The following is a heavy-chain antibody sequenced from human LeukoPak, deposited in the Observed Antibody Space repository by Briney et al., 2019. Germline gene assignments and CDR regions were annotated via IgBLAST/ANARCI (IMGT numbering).Heavy chain of an antibody. CDR2: IKQDGSEK. V-gene: IGHV3-7*05. Sequence: TGGSLRLSCAASGFTFSSYWMSWVRQAPGKGLEWVANIKQDGSEKYYVDSVKGRFTISRDNAKNSLYLQMNSLRAEDTAVYYCARVSKYSSSLLFYYWGQGTLVTVSS. D-gene: IGHD6-13*01. CDR3: ARVSKYSSSLLFYY. J-gene: IGHJ4*02. CDR1: GFTFSSYW.